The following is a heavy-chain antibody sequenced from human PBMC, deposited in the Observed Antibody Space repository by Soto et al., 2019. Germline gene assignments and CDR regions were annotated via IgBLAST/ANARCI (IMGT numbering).Heavy chain of an antibody. CDR3: AIDSLLSSRRMDV. Sequence: NPSETLSLTCAVSGGSISSGGYYWSWIRQPPGKGLEWIGYIYYSGSTNYNPSLKSRVTISVDTSKNQFSLKLSSVTAADTAVYYCAIDSLLSSRRMDVWGQGTTVTVSS. V-gene: IGHV4-61*08. CDR1: GGSISSGGYY. J-gene: IGHJ6*02. CDR2: IYYSGST.